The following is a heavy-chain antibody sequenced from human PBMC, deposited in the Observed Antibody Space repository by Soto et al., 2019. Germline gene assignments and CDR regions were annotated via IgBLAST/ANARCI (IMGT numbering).Heavy chain of an antibody. CDR1: GGSISSSSYY. D-gene: IGHD2-2*01. CDR2: IYYSGST. J-gene: IGHJ5*02. CDR3: ASPKYCSSTSCYGGFDP. Sequence: SETLSLTCTVSGGSISSSSYYWGWIRQPPGKGLEWIGSIYYSGSTYYNPSLKSRVTISVDTSKNQFSLKLSSVTAADTAVYYCASPKYCSSTSCYGGFDPWGQGTLVTVSS. V-gene: IGHV4-39*01.